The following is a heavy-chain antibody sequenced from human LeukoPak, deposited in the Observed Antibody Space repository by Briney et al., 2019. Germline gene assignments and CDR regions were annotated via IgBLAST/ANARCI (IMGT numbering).Heavy chain of an antibody. V-gene: IGHV4-34*01. D-gene: IGHD4-17*01. J-gene: IGHJ4*02. CDR1: GGSFSGYY. CDR3: ARGPTVTTKAFDY. CDR2: INHSGST. Sequence: SETLSLTCAVYGGSFSGYYWSWIRQPPGKGLEWIGEINHSGSTNYNPSLRSRVTISVDTSKNQFSLKLSSVTAADTAVYYCARGPTVTTKAFDYWGQGTLVTVSS.